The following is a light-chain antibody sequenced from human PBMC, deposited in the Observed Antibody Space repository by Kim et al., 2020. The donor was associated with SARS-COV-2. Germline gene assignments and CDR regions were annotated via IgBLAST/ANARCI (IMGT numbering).Light chain of an antibody. J-gene: IGLJ3*02. Sequence: YELTQPPSVSVSPGQTANIACSGDKLGDKYACWYQQKPGQSPVLLICQDNKRPSGIPERFSGSNSGNTATLTISGTQAMDEADYYCQAWDSSTAVFGGGTQLTVL. V-gene: IGLV3-1*01. CDR1: KLGDKY. CDR2: QDN. CDR3: QAWDSSTAV.